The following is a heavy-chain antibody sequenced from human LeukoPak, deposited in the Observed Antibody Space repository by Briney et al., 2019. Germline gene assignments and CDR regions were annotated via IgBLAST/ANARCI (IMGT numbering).Heavy chain of an antibody. V-gene: IGHV4-4*02. Sequence: PSGTLSLTCAVSGGSISSSNWWSWVRQPPGKGLEWIGEIYHSGSTNYNPSLKSRVTISVDTSKNQFSLKLSSVTAADTAVYYCARYYYGSGSPDAWGQGTLVTVSS. CDR3: ARYYYGSGSPDA. CDR2: IYHSGST. D-gene: IGHD3-10*01. CDR1: GGSISSSNW. J-gene: IGHJ5*02.